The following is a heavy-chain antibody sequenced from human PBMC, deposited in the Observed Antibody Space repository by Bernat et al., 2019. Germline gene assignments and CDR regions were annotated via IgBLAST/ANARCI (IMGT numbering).Heavy chain of an antibody. V-gene: IGHV4-59*01. CDR2: VSNSGAS. D-gene: IGHD3-10*01. J-gene: IGHJ4*02. Sequence: QVQLQESGPGLVKPSETLALTCTVSGGSFNSFYWSWIRQPPGKGLEWIAYVSNSGASKYNPSLRSRVTISIDTSNNQFSLKLNAVTAADTAVYYCARGGLLWFGDPFDFWGQGTLVTVSS. CDR3: ARGGLLWFGDPFDF. CDR1: GGSFNSFY.